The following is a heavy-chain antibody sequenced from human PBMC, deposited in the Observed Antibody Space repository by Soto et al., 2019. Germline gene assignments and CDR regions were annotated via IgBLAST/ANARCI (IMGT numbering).Heavy chain of an antibody. CDR3: ARPMVRGPNGDY. D-gene: IGHD3-10*01. V-gene: IGHV4-39*01. Sequence: SETLSLTCTVSGGSISSSSYYWGWIRQPPGKGLEWIGSIYYSGSTYYNPSLKSRVTISVDTSKNQFSLKLSSVTAADTAVYYCARPMVRGPNGDYWGQGTLVTVSS. CDR2: IYYSGST. J-gene: IGHJ4*01. CDR1: GGSISSSSYY.